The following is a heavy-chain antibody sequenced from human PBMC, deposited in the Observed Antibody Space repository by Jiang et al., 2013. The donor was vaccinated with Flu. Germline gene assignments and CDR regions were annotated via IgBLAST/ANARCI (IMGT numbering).Heavy chain of an antibody. J-gene: IGHJ5*02. Sequence: SGFTFDDYAMHWVRQAPGKGLEWVSGISWNSGSIGYADSVKGRFTISRDNAKNSLYLQMNSLRAEDTALYYCAKDSGLLWFGERDWFDPWGQGTLVTVSS. CDR3: AKDSGLLWFGERDWFDP. D-gene: IGHD3-10*01. CDR1: GFTFDDYA. V-gene: IGHV3-9*01. CDR2: ISWNSGSI.